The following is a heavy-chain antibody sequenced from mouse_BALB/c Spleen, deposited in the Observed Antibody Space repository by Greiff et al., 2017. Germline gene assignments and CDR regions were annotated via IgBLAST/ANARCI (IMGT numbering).Heavy chain of an antibody. V-gene: IGHV14-1*02. J-gene: IGHJ3*01. D-gene: IGHD2-14*01. CDR2: IDPENGNT. CDR3: SRSGDYRYSWFAY. CDR1: GFNIKDYY. Sequence: EVKLQESGAELVRPGALVKLSCKASGFNIKDYYMHWVKQRPEQGLEWIGWIDPENGNTIYDPKFQGKASITADTSSNTAYLQLSSLTSEDTAVYYCSRSGDYRYSWFAYWGQGTLVTVSA.